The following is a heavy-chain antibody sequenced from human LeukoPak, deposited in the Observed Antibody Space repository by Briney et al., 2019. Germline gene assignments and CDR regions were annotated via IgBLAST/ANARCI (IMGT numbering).Heavy chain of an antibody. CDR3: ASAIVGATLSESEFDY. D-gene: IGHD1-26*01. CDR2: INPSGGST. V-gene: IGHV1-46*01. CDR1: GYTFTSYY. Sequence: GASVKVSCKASGYTFTSYYMHWVRQAPGQGLEWMGIINPSGGSTSYAQKFQGRVTMTRDTSTSTVYMELSSLRSEDTAVYYCASAIVGATLSESEFDYWGQGTLVTVSS. J-gene: IGHJ4*02.